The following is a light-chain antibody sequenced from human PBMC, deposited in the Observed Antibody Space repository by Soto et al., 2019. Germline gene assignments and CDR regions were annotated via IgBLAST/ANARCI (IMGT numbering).Light chain of an antibody. J-gene: IGLJ2*01. CDR1: SSNIGAGYD. Sequence: QSVLTQPPSVSAAPGQTVTISCTGSSSNIGAGYDVHWYQQLPGTAPKLLVHGNTDRPSGVPDRVSGSKSGTSASLAITGLQDEDEADYYCQPDGGSLSGWLFGGGTKLTVL. CDR3: QPDGGSLSGWL. V-gene: IGLV1-40*01. CDR2: GNT.